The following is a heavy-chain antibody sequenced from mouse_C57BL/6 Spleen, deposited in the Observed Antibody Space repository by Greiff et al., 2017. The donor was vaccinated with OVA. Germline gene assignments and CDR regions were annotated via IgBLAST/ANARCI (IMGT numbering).Heavy chain of an antibody. D-gene: IGHD2-14*01. V-gene: IGHV1-64*01. CDR1: GYTFTSYW. CDR3: ARSPGYRVFDY. J-gene: IGHJ2*01. Sequence: QVQLQQPGAELVKPGASVKLSCKASGYTFTSYWMHWVKQRPGQGLEWIGMIHPNSGSTNYNEKFKSKATLTVDKSSSTAYMQLSSLTSEDSAVYYCARSPGYRVFDYWGQGTTLTVSS. CDR2: IHPNSGST.